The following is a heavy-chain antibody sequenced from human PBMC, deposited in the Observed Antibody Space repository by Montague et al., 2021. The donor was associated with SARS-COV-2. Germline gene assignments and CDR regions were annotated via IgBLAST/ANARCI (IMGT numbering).Heavy chain of an antibody. Sequence: SLRLSCAAPGFTFSSYWMSWVRQAPGKGLEWVANIKEDGSEKKYVGSVKGRFTISRDNAKDSLYLQMNSLRAEDTAVYYCAREYFDNSGMGHYWGQGTLVTVSS. V-gene: IGHV3-7*01. D-gene: IGHD3-22*01. J-gene: IGHJ4*02. CDR1: GFTFSSYW. CDR2: IKEDGSEK. CDR3: AREYFDNSGMGHY.